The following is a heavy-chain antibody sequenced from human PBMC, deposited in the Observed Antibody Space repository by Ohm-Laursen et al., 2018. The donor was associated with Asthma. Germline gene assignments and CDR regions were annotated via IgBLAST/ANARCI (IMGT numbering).Heavy chain of an antibody. J-gene: IGHJ4*02. D-gene: IGHD4-23*01. V-gene: IGHV1-24*01. CDR2: FDPEDGET. CDR3: ATARHDYGGNSRVFDY. CDR1: GYTLTELS. Sequence: ASVKVSCKVSGYTLTELSIHWVRQAPGKGLEWMGGFDPEDGETIYAQKFQGRVTMTEDTSTDTAYMELSSLRSEDTAVYYCATARHDYGGNSRVFDYWGQGTLVTVSS.